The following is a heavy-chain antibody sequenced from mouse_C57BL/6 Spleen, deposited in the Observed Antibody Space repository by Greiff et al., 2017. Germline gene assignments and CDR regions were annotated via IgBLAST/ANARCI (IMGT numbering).Heavy chain of an antibody. J-gene: IGHJ3*01. Sequence: QVHVKQSGAELVRPGASVTLSCKASGYTFTDYEMHWVKQTPVHGLEWIGAIDPETGGTAYNQKFKGKAILTADKSSSTAYMELRSLTSEDSAVYYCTRCYYGSREFAYWGQGTLVTVSA. CDR1: GYTFTDYE. V-gene: IGHV1-15*01. CDR2: IDPETGGT. D-gene: IGHD1-1*01. CDR3: TRCYYGSREFAY.